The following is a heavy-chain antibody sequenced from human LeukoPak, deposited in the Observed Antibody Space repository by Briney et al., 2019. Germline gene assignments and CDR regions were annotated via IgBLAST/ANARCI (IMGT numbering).Heavy chain of an antibody. V-gene: IGHV3-33*08. D-gene: IGHD3-10*01. CDR1: GFTFNSYA. CDR3: ARQMVRGVLDV. J-gene: IGHJ6*04. Sequence: GGSLRLSCAASGFTFNSYAMSWVRQAPGKGLEWVAVIWYDGSNKYYADSVKGRFTISRDNSKNTLYLQMNSLRAEDTAVYYCARQMVRGVLDVWGKGTTVTVSS. CDR2: IWYDGSNK.